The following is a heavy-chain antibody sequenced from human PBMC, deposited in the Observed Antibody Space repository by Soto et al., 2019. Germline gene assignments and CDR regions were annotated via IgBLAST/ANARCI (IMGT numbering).Heavy chain of an antibody. V-gene: IGHV1-69*01. CDR1: ADILSTSA. CDR2: FVSTFHKT. CDR3: ARAWVRSSRLNLSLDY. Sequence: QVHLVQSGTEVKKPGSSVRVSCKTSADILSTSAIAWVLQAPGQGLEGMGEFVSTFHKTNYEQNFKGRVTLSADDSTTTDYMEMRGLTSQATAVYYCARAWVRSSRLNLSLDYRGQGALVTGS. J-gene: IGHJ1*01. D-gene: IGHD6-6*01.